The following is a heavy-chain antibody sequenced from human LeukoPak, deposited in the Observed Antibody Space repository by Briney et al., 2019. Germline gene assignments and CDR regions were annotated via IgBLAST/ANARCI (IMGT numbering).Heavy chain of an antibody. CDR1: GYTFTSYY. CDR2: INPSGGST. D-gene: IGHD6-13*01. CDR3: ASAAGYSSSWYSGPSPASH. V-gene: IGHV1-46*01. Sequence: ASVKVSCKASGYTFTSYYMHWVRQAPGQGLEWMGIINPSGGSTSYAQKFQGRVTMTRDTSTSTVYMELSSLRSEDTAVYYCASAAGYSSSWYSGPSPASHWGQGTLVTVSS. J-gene: IGHJ1*01.